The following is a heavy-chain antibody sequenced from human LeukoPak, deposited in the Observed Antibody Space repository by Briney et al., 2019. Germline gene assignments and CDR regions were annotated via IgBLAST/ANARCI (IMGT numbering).Heavy chain of an antibody. V-gene: IGHV1-2*02. J-gene: IGHJ4*02. D-gene: IGHD6-19*01. Sequence: ASVKVSCKASGSTFTGYYMHWVRQAPGQGLEWMGWINPNSGGTNYAQKFQGRVTMTRDTSISTAYMELSRLRSDDTAVYYCARDRIRSIAVAGTGLIDYWGQGTLVTVSS. CDR2: INPNSGGT. CDR3: ARDRIRSIAVAGTGLIDY. CDR1: GSTFTGYY.